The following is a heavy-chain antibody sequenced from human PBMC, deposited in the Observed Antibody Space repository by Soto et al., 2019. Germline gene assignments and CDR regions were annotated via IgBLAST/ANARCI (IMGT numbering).Heavy chain of an antibody. V-gene: IGHV3-23*01. CDR3: ASGGTLIPFHT. D-gene: IGHD3-16*01. CDR2: ISGSGGST. J-gene: IGHJ3*02. Sequence: EVQLLESGGGLVQPGGSLRLSCAASGFTFSSYALSWVRQAPGRGLEWVSVISGSGGSTYYADAVKGRFTLSRDNSKNTLYLELKSLRAEDTAVYYCASGGTLIPFHTWGHGSMVTVSS. CDR1: GFTFSSYA.